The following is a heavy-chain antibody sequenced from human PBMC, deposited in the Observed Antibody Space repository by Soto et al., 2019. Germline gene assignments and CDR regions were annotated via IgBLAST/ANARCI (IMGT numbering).Heavy chain of an antibody. Sequence: ASVKVSCKASGGTFSSYAISWVRQAPGQGLEWMGGIIPIFGTANYAQKFQGRVTITADESTSTAYMELSSLRSEDTAVYYCARTHYYDSSGQYPGYFDYWGQGTLVTVSS. CDR1: GGTFSSYA. J-gene: IGHJ4*02. CDR2: IIPIFGTA. V-gene: IGHV1-69*13. D-gene: IGHD3-22*01. CDR3: ARTHYYDSSGQYPGYFDY.